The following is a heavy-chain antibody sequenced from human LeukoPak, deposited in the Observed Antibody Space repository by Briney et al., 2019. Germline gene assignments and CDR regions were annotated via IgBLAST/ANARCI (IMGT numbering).Heavy chain of an antibody. D-gene: IGHD3-3*01. CDR3: ARGSRFGVVERDAFDI. V-gene: IGHV3-21*01. CDR1: GFTFSAYN. Sequence: GGSLRLSCAASGFTFSAYNMNWVRRTPGKGLEWVSSITTSSSYMFYADSVRGRFTISRDNAENSLYLQMNSLRAEDTAVYYCARGSRFGVVERDAFDIWGQGTMVTVSS. CDR2: ITTSSSYM. J-gene: IGHJ3*02.